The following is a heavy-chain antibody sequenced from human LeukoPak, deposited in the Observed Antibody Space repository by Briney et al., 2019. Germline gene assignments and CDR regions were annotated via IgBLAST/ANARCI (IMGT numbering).Heavy chain of an antibody. CDR3: AKSSGSYYYFDY. J-gene: IGHJ4*02. CDR2: ISYDGSNK. V-gene: IGHV3-30*18. CDR1: GFTFSSYG. Sequence: PGRSLRLSCAASGFTFSSYGMHWVRQAPGKGLEGVAVISYDGSNKYYADSVKGRFTISRDNSKNTLYLQMNSLRAEDTAVYYCAKSSGSYYYFDYWGQGTLVTVSS. D-gene: IGHD1-26*01.